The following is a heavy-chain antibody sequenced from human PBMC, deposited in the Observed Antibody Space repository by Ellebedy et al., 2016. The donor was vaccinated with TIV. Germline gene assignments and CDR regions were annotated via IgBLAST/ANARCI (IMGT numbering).Heavy chain of an antibody. J-gene: IGHJ4*02. CDR2: IRYDGSNK. V-gene: IGHV3-30*02. Sequence: GESLKISCAASGFTFSSYGMHWVRQAPGKGLEWVAFIRYDGSNKYYADSVKGRFTISRDNSKNTLYLQMNSRRAEDTAVYYCAKPPRSSSWYFGYWGQGTLVTVSS. CDR3: AKPPRSSSWYFGY. CDR1: GFTFSSYG. D-gene: IGHD6-13*01.